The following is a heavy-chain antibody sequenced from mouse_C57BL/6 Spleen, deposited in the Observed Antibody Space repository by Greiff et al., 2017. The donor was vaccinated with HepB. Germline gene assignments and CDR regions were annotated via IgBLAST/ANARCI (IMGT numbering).Heavy chain of an antibody. CDR2: IHPNSGST. CDR1: GYTFTSYW. Sequence: QVQLQQPGAELVKPGASVKLSCKASGYTFTSYWMHWVKQRPGQGLEWIGMIHPNSGSTNYNEKFKSKATLTVDKSSSTAYMQLSSLTSEDSAVYYCARRSILPPGNYAMDYWGQGTSVTVSS. V-gene: IGHV1-64*01. D-gene: IGHD1-2*01. CDR3: ARRSILPPGNYAMDY. J-gene: IGHJ4*01.